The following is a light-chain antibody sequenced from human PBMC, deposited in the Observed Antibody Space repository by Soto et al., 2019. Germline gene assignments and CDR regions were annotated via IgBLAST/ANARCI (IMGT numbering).Light chain of an antibody. J-gene: IGLJ3*02. CDR2: RHQ. CDR3: AARNASLWV. Sequence: QSVLTQPPSASGTPGQRVTISCSGSSSNIGSNYVYWYQQFPGSAPRLLIYRHQQRPSGVPDRFSGSRSGTSASLTITGLRSEDEAIYYCAARNASLWVFGGGTQLTVL. CDR1: SSNIGSNY. V-gene: IGLV1-47*01.